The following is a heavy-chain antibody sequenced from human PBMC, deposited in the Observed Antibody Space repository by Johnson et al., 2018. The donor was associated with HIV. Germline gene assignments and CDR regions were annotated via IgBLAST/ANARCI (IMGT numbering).Heavy chain of an antibody. D-gene: IGHD3-10*02. V-gene: IGHV3-20*01. CDR2: IHWDGDST. J-gene: IGHJ1*01. CDR3: MTFLLPPVPGPSVLVPGPGKNVRGLLGLRWAM. Sequence: VQLVESGGGVVRPGGSLRLSCAASGFTFDGYGMSWVRQAPGKGLEWVSRIHWDGDSTYYADSVKGRFTISRDNSKNSLYLQMNSLRPEHTVSSVKMTFLLPPVPGPSVLVPGPGKNVRGLLGLRWAMWG. CDR1: GFTFDGYG.